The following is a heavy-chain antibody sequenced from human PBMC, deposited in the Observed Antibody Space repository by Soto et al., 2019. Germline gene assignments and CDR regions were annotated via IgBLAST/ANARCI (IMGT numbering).Heavy chain of an antibody. D-gene: IGHD1-1*01. V-gene: IGHV2-5*02. J-gene: IGHJ4*02. CDR2: IYWDNDK. Sequence: QITLKESGPTLVKPTQTLTLTCTFSGFSLTARPMGVGWIRQPPGGALESLAIIYWDNDKRYSPSLRSRLTITTDTSKNQVVLTMTNMDPVDTATYFCGHRRGGYNWDDGDFDFRGQGTLVTVSS. CDR3: GHRRGGYNWDDGDFDF. CDR1: GFSLTARPMG.